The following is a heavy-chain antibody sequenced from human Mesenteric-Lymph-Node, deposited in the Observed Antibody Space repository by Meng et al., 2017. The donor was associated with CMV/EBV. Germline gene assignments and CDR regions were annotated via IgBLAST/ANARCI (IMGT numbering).Heavy chain of an antibody. CDR1: GFTFNDYY. Sequence: GGSLRLSCAASGFTFNDYYMTWIRQAPGKGLEWVSYISIVGTLIGSTIYYADSVKGRFTISRDNSKNTLYLQMNSLRAEDTAVYYCAKDRSGSPTWYYWGQGTLVTVSS. CDR3: AKDRSGSPTWYY. J-gene: IGHJ4*02. CDR2: ISIVGTLIGSTI. D-gene: IGHD1-26*01. V-gene: IGHV3-11*04.